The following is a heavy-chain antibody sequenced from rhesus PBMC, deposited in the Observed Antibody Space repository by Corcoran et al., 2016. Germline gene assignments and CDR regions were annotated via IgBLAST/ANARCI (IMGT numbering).Heavy chain of an antibody. Sequence: QVQLQESGPGLVKPSETLSLTCAVSGYSISSGYGWSWIRQPPGKGLEWIVYIGGSSGSTNYNPSLKSRVTISKDTSKNQFSVKLSAVTAADTAVYYCAGTNYPFDYWGQGVLVTVAS. CDR2: IGGSSGST. V-gene: IGHV4-127*01. CDR3: AGTNYPFDY. D-gene: IGHD4-17*01. J-gene: IGHJ4*01. CDR1: GYSISSGYG.